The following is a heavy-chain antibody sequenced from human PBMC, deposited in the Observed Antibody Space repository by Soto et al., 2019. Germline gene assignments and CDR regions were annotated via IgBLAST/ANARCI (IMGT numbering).Heavy chain of an antibody. J-gene: IGHJ4*02. CDR1: GGSFSGYY. V-gene: IGHV4-34*01. D-gene: IGHD5-12*01. CDR2: INHIGST. Sequence: QVQLQQWGAGLLKPSETLSLTCAVYGGSFSGYYWSWIRQPPGKGLEWIGEINHIGSTNYNPSLKSRVTISVDTSKNQFSLKLSSVTAADTAVYYCARGFRMATIIYFDYWGQGTLVTVSS. CDR3: ARGFRMATIIYFDY.